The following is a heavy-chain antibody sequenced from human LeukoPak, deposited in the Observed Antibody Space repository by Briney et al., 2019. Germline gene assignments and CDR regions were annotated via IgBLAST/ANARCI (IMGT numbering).Heavy chain of an antibody. CDR1: GYTFTIYT. Sequence: ASVTVSFKSSGYTFTIYTMHWVRQAPGQRLEWVGLINAGNGNTKYSQKVQGRVTITRDTSASTAYMELSSMRSEDTAVYYCARDARRGYSSSWYYFDYWGQGTLVTVSS. CDR3: ARDARRGYSSSWYYFDY. V-gene: IGHV1-3*01. J-gene: IGHJ4*02. CDR2: INAGNGNT. D-gene: IGHD6-13*01.